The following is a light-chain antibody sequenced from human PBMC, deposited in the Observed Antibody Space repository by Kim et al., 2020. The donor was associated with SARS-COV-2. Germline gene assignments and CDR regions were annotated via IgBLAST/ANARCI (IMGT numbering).Light chain of an antibody. Sequence: DIQMTQSPSSLSASVGDRVTITCRASQSISSYLNWYQQKPGKAPKLLIYAASSLQSGVPSRFSGSGSGTDFTLTISSLQPEDFATYYCQQSYSTPSSLTFGVGAKVDIK. V-gene: IGKV1-39*01. CDR2: AAS. CDR1: QSISSY. J-gene: IGKJ4*01. CDR3: QQSYSTPSSLT.